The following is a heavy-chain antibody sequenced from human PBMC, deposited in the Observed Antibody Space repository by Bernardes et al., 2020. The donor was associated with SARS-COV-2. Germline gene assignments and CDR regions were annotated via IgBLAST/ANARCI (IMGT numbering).Heavy chain of an antibody. CDR3: ARQITFTMIVVVITTHFDF. CDR2: IYYSGST. D-gene: IGHD3-22*01. CDR1: GGSISSSSYY. J-gene: IGHJ4*02. Sequence: SETLYLTCTVSGGSISSSSYYWGWIRQPPGTGLEWIGSIYYSGSTYYNPSLKSRVTISVDTSKNQFSLKLSSVTAADTAVYYCARQITFTMIVVVITTHFDFWGQGTLVTVSS. V-gene: IGHV4-39*01.